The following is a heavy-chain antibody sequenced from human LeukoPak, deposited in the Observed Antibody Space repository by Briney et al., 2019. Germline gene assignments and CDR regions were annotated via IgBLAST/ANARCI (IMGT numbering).Heavy chain of an antibody. D-gene: IGHD3-22*01. J-gene: IGHJ4*02. Sequence: MPSETLSLTCTVSGGSISSSSYYWSWIRQPPGKGLEWIGYIYYSGSTNYNPSLKSRVTISVDTSKNQFSLKLSSVTAADTAVYYCARAYHYYDSSGYYYVQPFDYWGQGTLVTVSS. V-gene: IGHV4-61*01. CDR2: IYYSGST. CDR3: ARAYHYYDSSGYYYVQPFDY. CDR1: GGSISSSSYY.